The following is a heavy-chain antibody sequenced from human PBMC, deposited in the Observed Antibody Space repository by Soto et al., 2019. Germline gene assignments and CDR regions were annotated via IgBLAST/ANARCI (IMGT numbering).Heavy chain of an antibody. CDR1: GFTFSSYW. CDR2: IKQDGSEK. Sequence: PGGSLRLSCAASGFTFSSYWMSWVRQAPGKGLERVANIKQDGSEKYYVDSVKGRFTISRDNAKNSLYLQMNSLRAEDTAVYYCAREEHYYDGSGYYPQYGMDVWGQGTTVTVSS. CDR3: AREEHYYDGSGYYPQYGMDV. V-gene: IGHV3-7*03. J-gene: IGHJ6*02. D-gene: IGHD3-22*01.